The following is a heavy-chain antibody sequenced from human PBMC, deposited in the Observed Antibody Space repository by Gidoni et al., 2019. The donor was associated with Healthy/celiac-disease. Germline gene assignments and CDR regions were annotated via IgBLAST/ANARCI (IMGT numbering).Heavy chain of an antibody. J-gene: IGHJ6*02. V-gene: IGHV1-18*01. CDR2: ISAYNCNT. CDR3: ATRSYYDSSGYYGPYYYHYGMDV. CDR1: GYTFTSYG. D-gene: IGHD3-22*01. Sequence: QVQLVKSGAEVKKPGAAVKVSCKASGYTFTSYGISWVRQAPGQGLEWMGWISAYNCNTNYAQKLQGRVTMTTDTSTSTAYMELRSLRSADTAVYYCATRSYYDSSGYYGPYYYHYGMDVWGQGTTVTVSS.